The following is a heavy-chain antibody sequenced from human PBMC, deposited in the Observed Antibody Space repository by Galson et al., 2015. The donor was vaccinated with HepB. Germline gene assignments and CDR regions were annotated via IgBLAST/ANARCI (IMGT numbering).Heavy chain of an antibody. Sequence: SVKVSCKASGYTFTSYGISWVRQAPGQGLEWMGWISGYNDNTIYAQKLQDRVTMTTDTSTSTAYLELRSLRSADTAVYYCARRPIDSSGYREFDWYFDLWGRGTLVTVSS. CDR1: GYTFTSYG. CDR3: ARRPIDSSGYREFDWYFDL. D-gene: IGHD3-22*01. J-gene: IGHJ2*01. V-gene: IGHV1-18*01. CDR2: ISGYNDNT.